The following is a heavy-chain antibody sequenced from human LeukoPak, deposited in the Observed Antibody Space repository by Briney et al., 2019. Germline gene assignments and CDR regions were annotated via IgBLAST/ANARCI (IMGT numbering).Heavy chain of an antibody. CDR2: ISDDGSNK. Sequence: GRSLRLSCAASGFTFSSYGTHWARQAPGKGLEGWAVISDDGSNKYYGDSVKGRFTISRDNSKNTLYLQMNSLRAEDTAVYYCAKDRGYSSSWYVFGYWGQGTLVTVSS. CDR3: AKDRGYSSSWYVFGY. CDR1: GFTFSSYG. J-gene: IGHJ4*02. V-gene: IGHV3-30*18. D-gene: IGHD6-13*01.